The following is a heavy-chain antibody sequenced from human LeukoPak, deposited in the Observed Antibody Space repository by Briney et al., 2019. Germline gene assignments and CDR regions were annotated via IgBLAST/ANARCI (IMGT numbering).Heavy chain of an antibody. V-gene: IGHV3-49*04. CDR2: IRIKAYGGTT. Sequence: GSLRLSCTASGFTFGDYAMSWVRQAPGKGLEWVGFIRIKAYGGTTEYAASVKGRFTISRDDSKSVAYLQMNSLKTEDTAVYYCTRVSDTLVRGVAYYYGMDVWGQGTTVTVSS. J-gene: IGHJ6*02. CDR1: GFTFGDYA. CDR3: TRVSDTLVRGVAYYYGMDV. D-gene: IGHD3-10*01.